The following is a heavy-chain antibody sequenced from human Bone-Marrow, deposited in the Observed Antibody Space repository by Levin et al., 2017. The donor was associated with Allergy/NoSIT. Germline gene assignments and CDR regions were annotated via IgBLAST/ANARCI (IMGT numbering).Heavy chain of an antibody. Sequence: SQTLSLTCAVSGDSVSSNSVGWNWIRQSPSRGLEWLGRTYYRSRWFNDYAKSVKSRITINPDTAKNQFSLQLSSVTPEDTAVYYCARDDGAMDVWGQGTTVTVSS. CDR2: TYYRSRWFN. J-gene: IGHJ6*02. CDR1: GDSVSSNSVG. CDR3: ARDDGAMDV. V-gene: IGHV6-1*01.